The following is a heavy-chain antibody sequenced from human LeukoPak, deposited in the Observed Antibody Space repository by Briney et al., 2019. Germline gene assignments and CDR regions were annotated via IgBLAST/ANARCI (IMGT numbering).Heavy chain of an antibody. CDR1: GGSIRSYY. J-gene: IGHJ4*02. Sequence: SETLSLTCTVSGGSIRSYYWSWIRQPPGKGLEWIAYIYCSGSTNYNPSLKSRVTISVDTSKNQFSLKLSSVTAADTAVYYCARPHGYSSGWYYVYWGQGTLVTVSS. D-gene: IGHD6-19*01. V-gene: IGHV4-59*12. CDR2: IYCSGST. CDR3: ARPHGYSSGWYYVY.